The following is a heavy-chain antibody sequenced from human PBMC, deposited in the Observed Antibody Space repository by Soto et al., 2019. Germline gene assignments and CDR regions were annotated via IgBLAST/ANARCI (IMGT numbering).Heavy chain of an antibody. V-gene: IGHV1-18*01. CDR3: AGDRPVVVVAATCFGIDV. J-gene: IGHJ6*02. D-gene: IGHD2-15*01. CDR2: ISAYNGNT. Sequence: QVQLVQSGAEVKNPGASVKVSCKASRYTFTSYGITWVRQAPGQGPAWMGWISAYNGNTNYAQKLQGRVTMTTDTSTSTAYMELRSLRSDDTAVYYCAGDRPVVVVAATCFGIDVWGQGTTVTASS. CDR1: RYTFTSYG.